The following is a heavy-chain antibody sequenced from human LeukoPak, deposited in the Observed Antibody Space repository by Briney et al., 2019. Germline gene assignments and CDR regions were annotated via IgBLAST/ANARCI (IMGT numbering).Heavy chain of an antibody. Sequence: LTGGSLRLSCAASGFTFSDYWMRWVRQAPGRGLVWVSRINSDGGNSIYADSVKGRFTISRDNAKHTVYLQMNSLSAENTAVYYCAKSPHLPLYGSGSGGYWGQGTLVTVPS. CDR1: GFTFSDYW. CDR3: AKSPHLPLYGSGSGGY. CDR2: INSDGGNS. V-gene: IGHV3-74*01. D-gene: IGHD3-10*01. J-gene: IGHJ4*02.